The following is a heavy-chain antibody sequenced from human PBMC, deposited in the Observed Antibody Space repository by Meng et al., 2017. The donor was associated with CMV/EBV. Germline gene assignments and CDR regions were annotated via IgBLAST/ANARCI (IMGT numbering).Heavy chain of an antibody. J-gene: IGHJ4*02. CDR1: GYRFSDHY. Sequence: QVQVVQHGAEVKSPGASVKVSCQTSGYRFSDHYMHWVRQAPGQGLEWMGWIYPNSGGTHYAQKFQDRVTMTRDTSISTVYMELSRLTSDDTAVYYCVRDHNWGPDYWGQGTLVTVSS. CDR2: IYPNSGGT. CDR3: VRDHNWGPDY. V-gene: IGHV1-2*02. D-gene: IGHD1-1*01.